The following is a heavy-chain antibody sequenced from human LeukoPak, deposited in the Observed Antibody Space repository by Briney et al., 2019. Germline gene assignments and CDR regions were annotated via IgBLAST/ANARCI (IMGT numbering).Heavy chain of an antibody. D-gene: IGHD6-13*01. Sequence: ASVKVSCKASGGTFSSYAISWVRQAPGQGLELMGGIIPIFGTANYAQKFQGRVTITADESTSTAYMELSSLRSEDTAVYYCARVYSSSYNWFDPWGQGTLVTVSS. V-gene: IGHV1-69*01. J-gene: IGHJ5*02. CDR1: GGTFSSYA. CDR3: ARVYSSSYNWFDP. CDR2: IIPIFGTA.